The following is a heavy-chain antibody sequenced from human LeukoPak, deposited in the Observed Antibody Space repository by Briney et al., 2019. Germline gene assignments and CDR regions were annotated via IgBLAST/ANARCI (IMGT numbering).Heavy chain of an antibody. J-gene: IGHJ4*02. CDR1: GASITSFH. Sequence: SETLSLTCTVSGASITSFHWTWIRQPAGKGLEWIGLIYSSGSTIYNPSLQSRVAMSVDMTKNQLSLRLSSVTAADTAMYYCARKDGDYWGQGTLVTVSS. CDR3: ARKDGDY. V-gene: IGHV4-4*07. CDR2: IYSSGST. D-gene: IGHD6-6*01.